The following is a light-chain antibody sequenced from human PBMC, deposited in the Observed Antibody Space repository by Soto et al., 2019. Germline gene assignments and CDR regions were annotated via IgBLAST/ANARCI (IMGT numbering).Light chain of an antibody. Sequence: QAVVTQEPSLTVSPGGTVTLTCDSSTGAVTSGHYPFWFQQKPGLAPRTLIYDTSKKHSWTPARFSGSLLGGKAALTLSGAQPDDEADYYCLLSYSAARVVFGGGTKLTVL. V-gene: IGLV7-46*01. CDR3: LLSYSAARVV. J-gene: IGLJ2*01. CDR1: TGAVTSGHY. CDR2: DTS.